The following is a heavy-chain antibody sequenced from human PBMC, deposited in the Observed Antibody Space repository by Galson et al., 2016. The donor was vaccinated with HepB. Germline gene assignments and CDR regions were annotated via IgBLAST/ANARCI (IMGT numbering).Heavy chain of an antibody. CDR1: GFTFSDYW. CDR3: ATGDYYGSGSYGPSRGSDF. D-gene: IGHD3-10*01. V-gene: IGHV3-7*01. Sequence: SLRLSCATSGFTFSDYWMIWVRQAPGRGLEWVASINQPVNGRYYLASVKGRFTISRDNAKNSVYLEMNSLRAEDTAIYYCATGDYYGSGSYGPSRGSDFWGQGTMVTVSP. CDR2: INQPVNGR. J-gene: IGHJ3*01.